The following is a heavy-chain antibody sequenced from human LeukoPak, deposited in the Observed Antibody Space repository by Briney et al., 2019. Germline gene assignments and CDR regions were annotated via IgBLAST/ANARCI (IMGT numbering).Heavy chain of an antibody. V-gene: IGHV3-53*01. J-gene: IGHJ4*02. CDR3: ARWGSTKTHFDY. D-gene: IGHD3-16*01. CDR2: IYSDNT. CDR1: GFTVSSNS. Sequence: GGSLRLSCTVSGFTVSSNSMSWVRQAPGKGLEWVSFIYSDNTHYSDSVKGRFTISRDNSKNTLYLQMNSLRAEDTAVYYCARWGSTKTHFDYWGQGTLVTVSS.